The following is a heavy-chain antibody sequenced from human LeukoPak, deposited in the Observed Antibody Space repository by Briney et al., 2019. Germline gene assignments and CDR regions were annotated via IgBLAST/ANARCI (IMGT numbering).Heavy chain of an antibody. D-gene: IGHD3-3*02. CDR1: GGSMSNYY. J-gene: IGHJ4*02. CDR2: IYYTGST. CDR3: ARHISGAATLD. Sequence: SETLSLTCTVSGGSMSNYYGSWIRQPPGKGLEWIAYIYYTGSTYYNPSLKSRVTMSVDTSKNQFSLSLSSVTAADTAIYYCARHISGAATLDWGQGTLATVSS. V-gene: IGHV4-59*08.